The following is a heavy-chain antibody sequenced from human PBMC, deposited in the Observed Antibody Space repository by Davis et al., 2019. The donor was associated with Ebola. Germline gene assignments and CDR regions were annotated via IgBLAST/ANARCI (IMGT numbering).Heavy chain of an antibody. D-gene: IGHD3-16*01. CDR1: GGSVSRYD. CDR3: ARTHDNVWGSYGY. CDR2: IYYSVSS. Sequence: PSEPLSLPCTLSGGSVSRYDWRRIRQPPGKGREGTWKIYYSVSSSYNPSLKNRVTMSVDTSKSQFSLKLTSVTAADTAVYYCARTHDNVWGSYGYWGQGTLVTVSS. J-gene: IGHJ4*02. V-gene: IGHV4-59*02.